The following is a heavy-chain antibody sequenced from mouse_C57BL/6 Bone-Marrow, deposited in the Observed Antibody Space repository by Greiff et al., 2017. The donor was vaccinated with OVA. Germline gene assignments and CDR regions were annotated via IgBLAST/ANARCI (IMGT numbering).Heavy chain of an antibody. J-gene: IGHJ2*01. CDR1: GYAFSSYW. Sequence: QVQLKQSGAELVKPGASVEISCKASGYAFSSYWMNWVQQRPGKGLAWIGQIYPGAGDTNSNGKFKGKATLTADKTSSTAYMQLSSLASEDAEVNVCARGEVGGQGTTLTVSS. CDR3: ARGEV. V-gene: IGHV1-80*01. CDR2: IYPGAGDT.